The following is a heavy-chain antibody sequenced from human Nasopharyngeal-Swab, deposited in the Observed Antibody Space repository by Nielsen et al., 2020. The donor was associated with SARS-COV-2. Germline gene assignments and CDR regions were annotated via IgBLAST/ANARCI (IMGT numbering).Heavy chain of an antibody. V-gene: IGHV4-34*01. CDR3: ARGLYSSSRYAAFYDY. Sequence: ESLKISCAVYGGSFSGYYWSWIRQPPGKGLEWIGEINHSGSTNYNPSLKSRVTISVDTSKNQFSLKLSSVTAADTTVYYCARGLYSSSRYAAFYDYWGQGTLVTVSS. CDR1: GGSFSGYY. J-gene: IGHJ4*02. CDR2: INHSGST. D-gene: IGHD6-13*01.